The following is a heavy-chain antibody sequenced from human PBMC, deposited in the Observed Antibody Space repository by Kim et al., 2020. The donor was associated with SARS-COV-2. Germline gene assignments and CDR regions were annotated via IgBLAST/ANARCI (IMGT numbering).Heavy chain of an antibody. Sequence: GGSLRLSCAVSGFTFSTYGMHWVRQAPGKGLEWVAAILVDGSNQYYADSVKGRFTISRDNSKNTLYLQMNNLRAEDTAVYYCGRALSYYNSDYWGQGTL. CDR1: GFTFSTYG. CDR3: GRALSYYNSDY. D-gene: IGHD3-10*01. V-gene: IGHV3-33*05. J-gene: IGHJ4*02. CDR2: ILVDGSNQ.